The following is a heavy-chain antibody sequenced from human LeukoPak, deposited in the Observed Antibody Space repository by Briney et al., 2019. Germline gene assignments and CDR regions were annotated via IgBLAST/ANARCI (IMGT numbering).Heavy chain of an antibody. CDR3: AKDKGWLQSFDY. J-gene: IGHJ4*02. Sequence: GGSLRLSCAASGFTFSIYGMNWVRQAPGKGLEWVSGIGDSGNSTKYEDSVKGRFTISRDNSKNTLYLQMNSLRAEDTAVYYCAKDKGWLQSFDYWGQGTLVTVSS. V-gene: IGHV3-23*01. D-gene: IGHD5-24*01. CDR1: GFTFSIYG. CDR2: IGDSGNST.